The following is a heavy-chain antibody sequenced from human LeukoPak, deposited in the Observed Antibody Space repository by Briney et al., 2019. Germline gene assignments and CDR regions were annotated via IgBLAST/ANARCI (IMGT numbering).Heavy chain of an antibody. Sequence: SETLSLTCTVSGGSLSSSSYYWGWIRQPPGKGLEWIGSIYYSGSTYYNPSLKSRVTISVDTSKNQFSLKLTSVTAADTAVYYCARRGDYQFDSWGQGTLVTVSS. J-gene: IGHJ4*02. D-gene: IGHD4-17*01. V-gene: IGHV4-39*01. CDR2: IYYSGST. CDR3: ARRGDYQFDS. CDR1: GGSLSSSSYY.